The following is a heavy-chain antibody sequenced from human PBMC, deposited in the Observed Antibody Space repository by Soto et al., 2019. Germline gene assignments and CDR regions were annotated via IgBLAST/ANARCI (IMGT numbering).Heavy chain of an antibody. CDR2: TYYRSRWYS. D-gene: IGHD2-15*01. CDR3: ARARDRLAR. Sequence: SQTLSLTCAISGDSVSSNNAAWNWIRQSPSRGLEWLGRTYYRSRWYSYYAASVRSRISINPDTSKNQFSLQLKSVTPEDTAVNCCARARDRLARRGRGTPVPVSA. J-gene: IGHJ4*02. CDR1: GDSVSSNNAA. V-gene: IGHV6-1*01.